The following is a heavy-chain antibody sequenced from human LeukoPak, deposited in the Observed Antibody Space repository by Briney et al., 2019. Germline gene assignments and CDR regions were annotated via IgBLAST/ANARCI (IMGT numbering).Heavy chain of an antibody. J-gene: IGHJ4*02. CDR1: GGSFSGYY. CDR2: ISSSGNT. CDR3: ARGLAYYGIDY. V-gene: IGHV4-34*01. Sequence: SETLSLTCAVYGGSFSGYYWGWVRRPPGKGLEWIGGISSSGNTYYNPSLKSRITISIDTSKNHFSLKLSSVTAADTAVYYCARGLAYYGIDYWGQGTLVTVSS. D-gene: IGHD3-10*01.